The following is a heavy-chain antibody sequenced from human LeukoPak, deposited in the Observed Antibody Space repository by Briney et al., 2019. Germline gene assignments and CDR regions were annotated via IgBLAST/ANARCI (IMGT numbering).Heavy chain of an antibody. CDR2: ISSSGSTI. J-gene: IGHJ4*02. V-gene: IGHV3-11*04. D-gene: IGHD3-10*01. CDR1: GFTFSDYY. Sequence: KSGGSLRLSCAASGFTFSDYYMSWIRQAPGKGLEWVSYISSSGSTIYYADSVKGRFTISRDNSKNTLYLQMNSLRAEDTAVYYCAKDYYGSGSYPYFDYWGQGTLVTVSS. CDR3: AKDYYGSGSYPYFDY.